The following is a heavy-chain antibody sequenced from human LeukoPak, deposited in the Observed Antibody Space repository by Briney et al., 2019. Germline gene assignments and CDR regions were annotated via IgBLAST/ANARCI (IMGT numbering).Heavy chain of an antibody. D-gene: IGHD2-15*01. J-gene: IGHJ6*03. CDR3: AKGYRRGGNSPEYNYYMEV. V-gene: IGHV3-23*01. CDR2: ISGSGAST. CDR1: GFTFRIYA. Sequence: GGSLRLSCLASGFTFRIYAMTWVRQSPGKGLEWVSAISGSGASTYYADSVKGRFTISRDNSKNTLYLQMDSLIVEDTAVYYCAKGYRRGGNSPEYNYYMEVWGKGTTVVVSS.